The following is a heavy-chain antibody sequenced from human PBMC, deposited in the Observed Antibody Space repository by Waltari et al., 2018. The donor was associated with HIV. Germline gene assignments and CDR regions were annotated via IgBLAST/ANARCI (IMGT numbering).Heavy chain of an antibody. CDR2: TYHRSKLFQ. Sequence: HVQLLQSGPGLVTSSQTLSITCAISGDSVSSDSAAWNWIRLSPSGGLEWPGSTYHRSKLFQLYAPSVPGRIRVYVDPSVNLCSLHRDSVTPDDTAVYYCARDSNGLDYWGQGTVVTVSS. CDR1: GDSVSSDSAA. V-gene: IGHV6-1*02. J-gene: IGHJ4*02. CDR3: ARDSNGLDY. D-gene: IGHD4-4*01.